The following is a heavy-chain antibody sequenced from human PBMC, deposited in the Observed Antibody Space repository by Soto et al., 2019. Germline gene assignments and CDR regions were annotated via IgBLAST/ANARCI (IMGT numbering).Heavy chain of an antibody. CDR2: ISHDGTNK. J-gene: IGHJ4*02. CDR1: GFTFSAYG. Sequence: QAQLVESGGGVVQPGGSLRLSCAVSGFTFSAYGMHWVRQAPGKGLEWVAAISHDGTNKNYGDSVKGRFTISRDNSKNTLYQQMNSLRPEDTALYYCAKDEYYYSRSGYYIFDYWGQGTLVTVSS. V-gene: IGHV3-30*18. D-gene: IGHD3-22*01. CDR3: AKDEYYYSRSGYYIFDY.